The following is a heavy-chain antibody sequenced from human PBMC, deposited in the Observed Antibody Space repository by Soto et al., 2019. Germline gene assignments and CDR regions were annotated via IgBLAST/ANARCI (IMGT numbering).Heavy chain of an antibody. CDR2: IYPGDSDT. J-gene: IGHJ6*02. CDR3: ARGGSGSYYKPDYYYYGMDF. V-gene: IGHV5-51*01. Sequence: PGESLKISCKGSGYSFTSYWIGWVRQMPGKGLEWMGIIYPGDSDTRYSPSFQGQVTISADKSISTAYLQWSSLKASDTAMYYCARGGSGSYYKPDYYYYGMDFWGQGTTVTVSS. CDR1: GYSFTSYW. D-gene: IGHD3-10*01.